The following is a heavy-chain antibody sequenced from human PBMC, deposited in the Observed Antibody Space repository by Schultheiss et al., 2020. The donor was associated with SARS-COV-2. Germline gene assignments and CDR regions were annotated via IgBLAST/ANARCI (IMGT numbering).Heavy chain of an antibody. Sequence: SETLSLTCTVSDGSISSGDYYWSWVRQHPGKGLEWIGYIYYSGSTYYNPSLKSRVTISVDTSKNQFSLKLSSVTAADTAVYYCARLDYSSGYYYVGWFDPWGQGTLVTVSS. V-gene: IGHV4-31*03. CDR2: IYYSGST. D-gene: IGHD3-22*01. J-gene: IGHJ5*02. CDR3: ARLDYSSGYYYVGWFDP. CDR1: DGSISSGDYY.